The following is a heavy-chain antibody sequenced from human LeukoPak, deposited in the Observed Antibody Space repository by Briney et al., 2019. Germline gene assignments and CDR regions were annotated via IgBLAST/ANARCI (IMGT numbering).Heavy chain of an antibody. V-gene: IGHV3-23*01. CDR1: TTFA. CDR2: ISDRGDKT. CDR3: AKVFYTSSFDF. Sequence: GGSLRLSFAAFTTFAMSWVRQALGRGLEWVSVISDRGDKTHYADSVRGRFTISRDNSKKTVSLQMNGLRVDDTAVYFCAKVFYTSSFDFSGQGILVTVSP. J-gene: IGHJ4*02. D-gene: IGHD2/OR15-2a*01.